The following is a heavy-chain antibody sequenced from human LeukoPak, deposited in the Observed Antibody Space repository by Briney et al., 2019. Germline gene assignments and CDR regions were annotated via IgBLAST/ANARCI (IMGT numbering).Heavy chain of an antibody. Sequence: SETLSLTCTVSGGSISSYYWSWIRQPPGKGLEWIGYIYYSGSTNYNPSLKSRVTISVDTSKNQFSLKLSSVTAADTAVYYCASTSIVVVPAAIDYWGQGTLVTVSS. J-gene: IGHJ4*02. D-gene: IGHD2-2*01. CDR3: ASTSIVVVPAAIDY. V-gene: IGHV4-59*08. CDR2: IYYSGST. CDR1: GGSISSYY.